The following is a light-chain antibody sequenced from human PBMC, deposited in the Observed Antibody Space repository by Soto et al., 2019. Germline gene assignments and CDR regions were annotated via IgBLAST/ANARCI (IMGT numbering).Light chain of an antibody. CDR3: QPYHLYWT. CDR2: GAS. J-gene: IGKJ1*01. V-gene: IGKV1-5*01. CDR1: QRIATW. Sequence: DIPLTQSPSTLSASVGDRVTITCRASQRIATWLAWYQHQPGSAPKLLIYGASTLQSVVPSRFSGSGSGAEFTLTIDNLQPEDFATYYCQPYHLYWTFGPGTKVEI.